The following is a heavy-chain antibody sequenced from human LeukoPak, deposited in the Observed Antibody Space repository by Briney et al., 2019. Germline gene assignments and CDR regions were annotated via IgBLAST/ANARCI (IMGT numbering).Heavy chain of an antibody. CDR1: GGSISSYY. V-gene: IGHV4-59*01. Sequence: PSETLSLTCTVSGGSISSYYWSWIRQPPGKGLEWIGYIYYSGSTNYNPSLKSRVTISVDTSKNQFSLKLSSVTAADTAVYYCARLYYYDSRGDWFDPWGQGTLVTVSS. J-gene: IGHJ5*02. D-gene: IGHD3-22*01. CDR3: ARLYYYDSRGDWFDP. CDR2: IYYSGST.